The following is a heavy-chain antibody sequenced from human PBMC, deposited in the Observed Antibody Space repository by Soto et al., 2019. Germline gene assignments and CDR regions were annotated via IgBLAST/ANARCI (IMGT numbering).Heavy chain of an antibody. CDR3: TRVYSGSYFDY. CDR1: GASISSTDW. Sequence: QVQLQESGPGLVKPSGTLSLTCAVSGASISSTDWWSWVRQPPGKGLEWIGEIHRSDMTNYNPSLKSRVTISLDKSKKQFSLKLSSVTAADPAVYHCTRVYSGSYFDYWGQGTLVTVSS. CDR2: IHRSDMT. J-gene: IGHJ4*02. D-gene: IGHD1-26*01. V-gene: IGHV4-4*02.